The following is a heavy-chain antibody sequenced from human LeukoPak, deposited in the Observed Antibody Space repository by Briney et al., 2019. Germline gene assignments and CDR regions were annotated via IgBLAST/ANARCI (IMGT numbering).Heavy chain of an antibody. Sequence: GASVKVSCKASGYSFTSNYIHWVRQAPGQGLEWMGMIYPRDGSTSYAQRFQDRVTVTRDTSMSTVHMELSGLRSEDTAVYYCARDQEGFDYWGQGTQVTVSS. J-gene: IGHJ4*02. CDR1: GYSFTSNY. V-gene: IGHV1-46*01. CDR2: IYPRDGST. CDR3: ARDQEGFDY.